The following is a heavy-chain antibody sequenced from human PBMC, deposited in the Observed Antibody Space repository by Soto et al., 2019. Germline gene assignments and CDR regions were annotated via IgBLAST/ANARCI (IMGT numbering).Heavy chain of an antibody. J-gene: IGHJ4*02. CDR3: ARAYYYDSSGYYPALDY. Sequence: LXLSCAASVFTFSSYEMNWVRQAPWKGLEWVSYISSSGSTIYYADSVKGRFTISRDNAKNSLYLQMNSLRAEDTAVYYCARAYYYDSSGYYPALDYWGQGTLVTVSS. CDR2: ISSSGSTI. D-gene: IGHD3-22*01. V-gene: IGHV3-48*03. CDR1: VFTFSSYE.